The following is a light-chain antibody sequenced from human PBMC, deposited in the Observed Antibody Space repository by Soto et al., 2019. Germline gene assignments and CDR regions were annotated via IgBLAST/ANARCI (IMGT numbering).Light chain of an antibody. Sequence: ETVLTQSPATLSLSPGERATLSCRASENVPTYLAWLRQKSGQAPRLLIYDSSHRATGTTDRFIGSGSGTDITLNSIRVEPEAIGTYFCRQRVKWPHTFGGGTRVQI. J-gene: IGKJ4*01. CDR3: RQRVKWPHT. CDR2: DSS. CDR1: ENVPTY. V-gene: IGKV3-11*01.